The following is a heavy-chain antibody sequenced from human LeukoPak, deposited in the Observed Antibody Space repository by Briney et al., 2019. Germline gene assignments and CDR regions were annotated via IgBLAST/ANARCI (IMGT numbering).Heavy chain of an antibody. CDR3: ARDHRDGYNSQTASDY. CDR1: GFTFSAYW. V-gene: IGHV3-74*01. J-gene: IGHJ4*02. D-gene: IGHD5-24*01. CDR2: INTDGSSP. Sequence: GGSLRLSCAASGFTFSAYWMHWVRQAPGKGLVWVSRINTDGSSPTYAASVKGRFTISRDNAKNTLYLQMNSLRAEDTAVYYCARDHRDGYNSQTASDYWGQGTLVTVSS.